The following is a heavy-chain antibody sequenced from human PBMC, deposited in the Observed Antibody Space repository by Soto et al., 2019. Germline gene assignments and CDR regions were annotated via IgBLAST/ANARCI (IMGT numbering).Heavy chain of an antibody. CDR1: GDSFSSADYK. V-gene: IGHV4-30-4*01. Sequence: QVQLQESGPGLVKPSQTLSLTCTVSGDSFSSADYKWSWIRQPPGKGLEWIGYIYYSGYTYNNPSLKSRLTLSVDTSKNQFFLKLSSVTAADPAVYCARRSDYVAFDYWGQGTLVTVS. CDR2: IYYSGYT. D-gene: IGHD4-17*01. CDR3: ARRSDYVAFDY. J-gene: IGHJ4*02.